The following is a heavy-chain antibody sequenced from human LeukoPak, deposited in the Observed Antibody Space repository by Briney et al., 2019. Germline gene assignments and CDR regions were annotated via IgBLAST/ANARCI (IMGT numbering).Heavy chain of an antibody. J-gene: IGHJ6*03. CDR3: AKANWGYPGYYYYYMDV. CDR1: GRSISSYY. V-gene: IGHV4-59*01. Sequence: SETLSLTCTVSGRSISSYYWSWMRQPTGKGLECSGYIYYSGSTNYNTSLKSRVTISVDTSKNQFSLKLSSVTAADTAVYYCAKANWGYPGYYYYYMDVWGKGTTVTVSS. D-gene: IGHD7-27*01. CDR2: IYYSGST.